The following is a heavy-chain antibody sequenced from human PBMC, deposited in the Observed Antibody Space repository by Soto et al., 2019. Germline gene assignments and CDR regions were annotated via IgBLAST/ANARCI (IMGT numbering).Heavy chain of an antibody. Sequence: QVQLVEAGGGVVQPGRSLRLSCAASGFTFSNYGMHWVRQAPGKGLEWVAVIWYDGSNKYYADSVKGRFTISRDNSKNTLYLQMYSLRAEDTAVYYCARAAAGNSPFDYWGQGTLVTVSS. J-gene: IGHJ4*02. CDR1: GFTFSNYG. V-gene: IGHV3-33*01. CDR3: ARAAAGNSPFDY. D-gene: IGHD6-13*01. CDR2: IWYDGSNK.